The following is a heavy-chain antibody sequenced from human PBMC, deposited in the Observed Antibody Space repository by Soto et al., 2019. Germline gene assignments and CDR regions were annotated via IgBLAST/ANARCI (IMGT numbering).Heavy chain of an antibody. D-gene: IGHD6-13*01. CDR2: ISYDGSNK. CDR1: GFTFSSYG. CDR3: AKAPPPGIAADWGDLDY. V-gene: IGHV3-30*18. Sequence: QVQLVESGGGVVQPGRSLRLSCAASGFTFSSYGMHWVRQAPGKGLEWVAVISYDGSNKYYADSVKGRFTISRDNSKNTLYLQMNSLRAEDTAVYYCAKAPPPGIAADWGDLDYWGQGTLVTVSS. J-gene: IGHJ4*02.